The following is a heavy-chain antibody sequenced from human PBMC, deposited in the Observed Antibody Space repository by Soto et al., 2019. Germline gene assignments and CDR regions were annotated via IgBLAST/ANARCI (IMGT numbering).Heavy chain of an antibody. D-gene: IGHD2-2*01. CDR1: GFTFSSYA. CDR3: AGGVVVVPAAAFDY. J-gene: IGHJ4*02. Sequence: EVQLLESGGGLVQPGGSLRLSCAASGFTFSSYAMSWVRQAPGKGLEWVSAISGSGGSTYYADSVKGRFTIPRDNSKNTLYLQMNRLRAEYTAVYYCAGGVVVVPAAAFDYWGQGTLVTVSS. CDR2: ISGSGGST. V-gene: IGHV3-23*01.